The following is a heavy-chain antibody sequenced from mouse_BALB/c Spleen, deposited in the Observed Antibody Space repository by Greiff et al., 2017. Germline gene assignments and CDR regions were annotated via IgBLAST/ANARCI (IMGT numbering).Heavy chain of an antibody. J-gene: IGHJ2*01. V-gene: IGHV5-6-4*01. Sequence: EVKLMESGGGLVKPGGSLKLSCAASGFTFSSYTMSWVRQTPEKRLEWVATISSGGSYTYYPDSVKGRFTISRDNAKNTLYLQMSSLKSEDTAMYYCTSLTGTDFDYWGQSTTLTVSS. D-gene: IGHD4-1*01. CDR2: ISSGGSYT. CDR3: TSLTGTDFDY. CDR1: GFTFSSYT.